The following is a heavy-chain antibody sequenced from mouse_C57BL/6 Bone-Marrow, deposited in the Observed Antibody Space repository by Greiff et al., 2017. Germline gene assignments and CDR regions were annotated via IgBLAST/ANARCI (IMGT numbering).Heavy chain of an antibody. CDR2: IDPSDSYT. Sequence: VQLQQPGAELVMPGASVKLSCKASGYTFTSYWMHWVKQRPGQGLAWIGEIDPSDSYTNYNQKFKGKSTLTVDKSSSTAYMQLSSLTSEDSAVYYCAREGGIRNWYFDVWGTGTTVTVSS. CDR1: GYTFTSYW. J-gene: IGHJ1*03. CDR3: AREGGIRNWYFDV. V-gene: IGHV1-69*01.